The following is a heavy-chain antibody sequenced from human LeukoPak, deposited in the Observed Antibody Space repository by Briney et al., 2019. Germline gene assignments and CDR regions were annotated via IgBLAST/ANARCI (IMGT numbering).Heavy chain of an antibody. V-gene: IGHV1-8*01. CDR2: INPNGGNT. CDR1: GDTFTSYD. CDR3: PRGLRIPKYYCSTTSCHDAFDI. D-gene: IGHD2-2*01. J-gene: IGHJ3*02. Sequence: GASVKVSCKASGDTFTSYDINWVRQATGQGLEWMGWINPNGGNTGYAQKFQGRVTMTRNTSISTAYMELSSLRSEDTASYYCPRGLRIPKYYCSTTSCHDAFDIWGQGTMVTVSS.